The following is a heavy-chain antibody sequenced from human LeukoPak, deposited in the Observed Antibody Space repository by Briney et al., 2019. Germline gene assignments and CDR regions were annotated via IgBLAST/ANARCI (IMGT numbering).Heavy chain of an antibody. CDR2: MNPNSGNT. J-gene: IGHJ5*02. D-gene: IGHD3-22*01. CDR3: ARGGEGRYYDSSGYSNWFDP. CDR1: GYTFTSYD. Sequence: ASVKVSCEASGYTFTSYDINWVRQATGQGLEWMGWMNPNSGNTGYAQKFQGRVTMTRNTSISTAYMELSSLRSEDTAVYYCARGGEGRYYDSSGYSNWFDPWGQGTLVTVSS. V-gene: IGHV1-8*01.